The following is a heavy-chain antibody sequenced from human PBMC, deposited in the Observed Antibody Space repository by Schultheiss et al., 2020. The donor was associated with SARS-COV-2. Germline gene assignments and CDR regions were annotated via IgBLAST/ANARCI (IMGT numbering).Heavy chain of an antibody. J-gene: IGHJ3*02. CDR1: GYTFTSYD. CDR2: MNPNSGNT. D-gene: IGHD2-2*02. V-gene: IGHV1-8*01. Sequence: ASVKVSCKASGYTFTSYDINWVRQATGQGLEWMGWMNPNSGNTGYAQKFQGRVTITRDMSTSTAYMELSSLRSEDTAVYYCAALLDRPPNDAFDIWGQGTTVTVSS. CDR3: AALLDRPPNDAFDI.